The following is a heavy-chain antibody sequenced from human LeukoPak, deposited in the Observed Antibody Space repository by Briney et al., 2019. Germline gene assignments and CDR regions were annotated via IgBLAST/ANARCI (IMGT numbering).Heavy chain of an antibody. J-gene: IGHJ4*02. Sequence: GGSLRLSCAASGFSFSDCYMSWIRQAPGKGLEWVSFISGSGSTTYADSVKGRFTISRDNAKNSLYLEMNSLRSEDTAVYYCAFPVREPDYWGQGALVTVSS. CDR3: AFPVREPDY. D-gene: IGHD3-10*01. CDR1: GFSFSDCY. CDR2: ISGSGSTT. V-gene: IGHV3-11*04.